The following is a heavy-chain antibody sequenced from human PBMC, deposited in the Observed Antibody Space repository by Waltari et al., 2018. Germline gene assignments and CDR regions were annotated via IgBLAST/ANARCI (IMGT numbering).Heavy chain of an antibody. CDR3: ARAYIEMSTHYYFDY. CDR2: IYHSGST. J-gene: IGHJ4*02. Sequence: QVQLQESGPGLVKPSETLSLTCAVSGYSISSGSYWSWIRQPPGKGLEWIGSIYHSGSTYYNPSLKSPGTIAVDTSKNQFSLKLNSVTAADTAVYYCARAYIEMSTHYYFDYWGQGTLVTVSS. D-gene: IGHD4-4*01. CDR1: GYSISSGSY. V-gene: IGHV4-38-2*01.